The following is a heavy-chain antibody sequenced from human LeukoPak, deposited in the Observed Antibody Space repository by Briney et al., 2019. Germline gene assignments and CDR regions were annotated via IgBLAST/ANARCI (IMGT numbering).Heavy chain of an antibody. CDR3: ATGIRGYQPGDY. J-gene: IGHJ4*02. CDR2: IPYDGDNK. CDR1: GSTFTNAW. V-gene: IGHV3-30*02. Sequence: PGGSLRPSCAASGSTFTNAWMSWVRQAPGKGLEWVAFIPYDGDNKYYADSVKGRFTISRDNSKNILYLQMNSLRIEDTAVYYCATGIRGYQPGDYWGQGTLVTVSS. D-gene: IGHD2-2*01.